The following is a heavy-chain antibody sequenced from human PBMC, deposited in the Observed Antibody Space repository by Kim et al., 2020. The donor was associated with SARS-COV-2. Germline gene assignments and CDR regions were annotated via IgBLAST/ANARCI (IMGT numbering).Heavy chain of an antibody. V-gene: IGHV5-51*01. CDR2: IYPDDSDT. J-gene: IGHJ6*01. CDR1: GYSFTNYW. D-gene: IGHD3-10*01. Sequence: GESLKISCQGSGYSFTNYWIGWVRQMPGNGLEWMGIIYPDDSDTRYSPSFEGQVTISADKSISTAYLQWSSLKASDTAVYYFARHPRREHNNHCINYYYY. CDR3: ARHPRREHNNHCINYYYY.